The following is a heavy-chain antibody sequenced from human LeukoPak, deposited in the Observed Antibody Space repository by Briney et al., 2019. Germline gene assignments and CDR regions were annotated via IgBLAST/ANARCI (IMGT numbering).Heavy chain of an antibody. CDR3: AREGKYSSSAIDY. D-gene: IGHD6-13*01. Sequence: PGGSLRLSCAASGFTFSSYSMNWVRQAPGKGLEWVSSISSSSSYIYYADSVKGRFTISRDNAKNSLYLQMNSLRAEDTAVYYCAREGKYSSSAIDYWGQGTLVTVSS. CDR2: ISSSSSYI. CDR1: GFTFSSYS. V-gene: IGHV3-21*01. J-gene: IGHJ4*02.